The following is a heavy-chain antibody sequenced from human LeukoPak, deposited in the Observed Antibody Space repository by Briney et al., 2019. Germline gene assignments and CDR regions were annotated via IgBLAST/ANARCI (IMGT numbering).Heavy chain of an antibody. D-gene: IGHD1-26*01. CDR3: AADYSGNYHVEFDY. V-gene: IGHV4-39*07. CDR2: ISYTGST. J-gene: IGHJ4*02. CDR1: GGSISSSTYY. Sequence: SETLFLTCTVSGGSISSSTYYWGWIRQPPGKGLEWIGSISYTGSTYYNPSLKSRVTISVDTSKNQFSLKLSSVTAADTAVYYCAADYSGNYHVEFDYWGQGTLVTVSS.